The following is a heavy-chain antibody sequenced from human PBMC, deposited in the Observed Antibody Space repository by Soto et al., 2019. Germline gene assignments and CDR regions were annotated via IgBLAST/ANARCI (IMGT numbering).Heavy chain of an antibody. CDR3: ARDCSGGSCYHAFDI. CDR1: GGSIISGGYY. CDR2: IYYSGST. D-gene: IGHD2-15*01. J-gene: IGHJ3*02. Sequence: SETLCLTCTVSGGSIISGGYYWSWIRQHPGKGLEWIGYIYYSGSTYYNPSLKSRVTISVDTSKNQFSLKLSSVTAADTAVYYCARDCSGGSCYHAFDIWGQGTMVTVSS. V-gene: IGHV4-31*03.